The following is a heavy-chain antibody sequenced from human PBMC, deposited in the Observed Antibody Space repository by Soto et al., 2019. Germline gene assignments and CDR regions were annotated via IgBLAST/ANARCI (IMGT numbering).Heavy chain of an antibody. CDR1: GFSFSSYA. CDR2: ISGSGSVT. Sequence: GGSLRLSCAASGFSFSSYAMSWVRQAPGKGLEWVSAISGSGSVTYHADSVKGRFSISRDNSKNTLYLQMNSLRAEDTAVYYCAKDADGDYYYGMDVWGQGTTVTVSS. CDR3: AKDADGDYYYGMDV. D-gene: IGHD4-17*01. J-gene: IGHJ6*02. V-gene: IGHV3-23*01.